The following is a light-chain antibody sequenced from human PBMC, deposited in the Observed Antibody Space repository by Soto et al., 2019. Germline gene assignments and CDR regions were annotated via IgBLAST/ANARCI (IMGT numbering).Light chain of an antibody. CDR3: SSYTSSSTLYV. Sequence: QSVLTQPASVSGSPGQSITISCTETSSDVGGYNYVSWYQQHPGKAPKLMIYEVSNRPSGVSNRFSGSKSGNTASLTISGLQAEGEADYYCSSYTSSSTLYVFGTGTKVTVL. V-gene: IGLV2-14*01. J-gene: IGLJ1*01. CDR1: SSDVGGYNY. CDR2: EVS.